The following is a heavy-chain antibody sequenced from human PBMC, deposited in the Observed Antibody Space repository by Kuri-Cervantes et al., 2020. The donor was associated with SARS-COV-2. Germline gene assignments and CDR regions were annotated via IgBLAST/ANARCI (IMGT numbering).Heavy chain of an antibody. CDR1: GFTFSGYT. Sequence: GESLKISCVATGFTFSGYTMNWVRQAPGKAPQWVSPISGSGSYIYYADSVKGRFTISRDSAKNSLYLQMNSLRGEDTAVYHCARAYGLLRYIYYMDVWGKGTTVTVSS. D-gene: IGHD3-9*01. CDR2: ISGSGSYI. CDR3: ARAYGLLRYIYYMDV. J-gene: IGHJ6*04. V-gene: IGHV3-21*01.